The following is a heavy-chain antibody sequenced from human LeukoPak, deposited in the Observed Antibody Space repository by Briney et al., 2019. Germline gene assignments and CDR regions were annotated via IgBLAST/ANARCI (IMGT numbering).Heavy chain of an antibody. CDR3: ARRITMVRGVDNNWFDP. CDR1: GYSFTSYW. D-gene: IGHD3-10*01. CDR2: IYPGDSDT. J-gene: IGHJ5*02. Sequence: GESLKISCKGSGYSFTSYWIGWVRQMPRKGLEWMGIIYPGDSDTRYSPSFQGQVTISADKSISTAYLQWSSLKASDTAMYYCARRITMVRGVDNNWFDPWGQGTLVTVSS. V-gene: IGHV5-51*01.